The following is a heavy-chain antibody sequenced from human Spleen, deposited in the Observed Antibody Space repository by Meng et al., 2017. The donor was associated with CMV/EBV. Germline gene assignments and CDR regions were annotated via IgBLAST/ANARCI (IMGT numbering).Heavy chain of an antibody. CDR3: AGRRESGVVIRNWLDP. D-gene: IGHD3-3*01. Sequence: GGSLRLSCAASGFTLGDYYMNWIRQAPGKGLEWVSFISTGGSTIYYADSLKGRFTISRDNAKNSLYLQMNSLRAEDTAVYYCAGRRESGVVIRNWLDPWGQGTLVTVSS. CDR1: GFTLGDYY. CDR2: ISTGGSTI. V-gene: IGHV3-11*01. J-gene: IGHJ5*02.